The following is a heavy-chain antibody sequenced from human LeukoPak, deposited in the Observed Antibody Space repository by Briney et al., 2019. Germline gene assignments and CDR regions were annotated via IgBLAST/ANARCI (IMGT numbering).Heavy chain of an antibody. J-gene: IGHJ4*02. Sequence: ASVKVSCKASGYTFTGYYTHWVRQAPGQGREWMGWINPNSGGTNYAQKFQGRVTMTRDTSISTAYMELSKLRSDDTAVYYCARTPVEMATQRTENYFDYWGQGTLVTVSS. CDR1: GYTFTGYY. CDR3: ARTPVEMATQRTENYFDY. D-gene: IGHD5-24*01. V-gene: IGHV1-2*02. CDR2: INPNSGGT.